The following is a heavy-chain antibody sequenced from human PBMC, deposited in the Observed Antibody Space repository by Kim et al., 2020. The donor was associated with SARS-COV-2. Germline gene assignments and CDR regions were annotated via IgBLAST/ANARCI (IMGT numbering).Heavy chain of an antibody. Sequence: GGSLRLSCAASGFTFSSYSMNWVRQAPGKGLEWVSYISSSSSTIYYADSVKGRFTISRDNAKNSLYLQMNSLRDEDTAVYYCARRTKWELGYYYYYGMDVWGQGTTVTVSS. V-gene: IGHV3-48*02. J-gene: IGHJ6*02. CDR2: ISSSSSTI. D-gene: IGHD1-26*01. CDR3: ARRTKWELGYYYYYGMDV. CDR1: GFTFSSYS.